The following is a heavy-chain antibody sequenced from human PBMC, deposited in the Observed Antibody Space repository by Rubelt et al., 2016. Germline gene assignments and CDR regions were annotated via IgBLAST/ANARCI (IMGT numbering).Heavy chain of an antibody. CDR2: INSDGSST. Sequence: VQLVESGGGVVQPGRSLRLSCAASGFTFSGYGMHWVRQAPGKGLVWVSRINSDGSSTSYADSVKGRFTISRVTATNTLYLQINRLRAEVTAVYYGARAPQAYCGGDCYGFDYWGQGTLVTVSS. D-gene: IGHD2-21*01. CDR1: GFTFSGYG. J-gene: IGHJ4*02. V-gene: IGHV3-74*02. CDR3: ARAPQAYCGGDCYGFDY.